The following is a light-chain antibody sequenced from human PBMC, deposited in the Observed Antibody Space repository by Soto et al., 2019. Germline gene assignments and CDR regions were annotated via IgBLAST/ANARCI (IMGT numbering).Light chain of an antibody. CDR2: DVN. CDR1: SSDVGGYNF. CDR3: SSYTSSSTYV. J-gene: IGLJ1*01. V-gene: IGLV2-14*01. Sequence: QSALTQPASVSGSPGQSITISCTGTSSDVGGYNFVSWYQQHPGKAPRLIIYDVNCRPSGVSNRFSGSKSGSTASLTISGLQAEDEADYYCSSYTSSSTYVFGTGTKVTVL.